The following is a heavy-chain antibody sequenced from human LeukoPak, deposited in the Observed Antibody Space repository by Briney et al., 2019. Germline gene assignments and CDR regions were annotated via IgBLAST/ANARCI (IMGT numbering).Heavy chain of an antibody. CDR1: GIIFSSYA. CDR3: ARGVGSGSRLRAGDY. Sequence: GGSLRLSCAASGIIFSSYAMSWVRQAPGKGLEWVSVIYSGGSTYYADSVKGRFTISRDNSKNTLYLQMNSLRAEGTAVYYCARGVGSGSRLRAGDYWGQGTLVTVSS. J-gene: IGHJ4*02. D-gene: IGHD1-26*01. CDR2: IYSGGST. V-gene: IGHV3-53*01.